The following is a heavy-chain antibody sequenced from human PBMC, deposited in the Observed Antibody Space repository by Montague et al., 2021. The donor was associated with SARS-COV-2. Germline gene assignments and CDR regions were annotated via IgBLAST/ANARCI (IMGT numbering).Heavy chain of an antibody. V-gene: IGHV2-5*02. CDR1: GFSLSTSGVG. CDR3: AHSYGDCLFDY. CDR2: IYWXDDK. Sequence: PALVKPTQTLTLTCTFSGFSLSTSGVGVGWIRQPPGKALEWLALIYWXDDKRYSPSLKRRLTITKDTSKNQVVLTMTNMDPVDTATYYCAHSYGDCLFDYWGQGTLVTGSS. D-gene: IGHD4-17*01. J-gene: IGHJ4*02.